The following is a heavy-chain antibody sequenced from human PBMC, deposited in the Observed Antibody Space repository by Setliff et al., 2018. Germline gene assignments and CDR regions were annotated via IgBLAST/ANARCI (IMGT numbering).Heavy chain of an antibody. CDR1: GFTFSDAW. J-gene: IGHJ3*01. D-gene: IGHD4-17*01. Sequence: GGSLRLSCAATGFTFSDAWMSWVRQAPGKGLEWVGRITKKTDGGTIDYAAPVRGRFTISRDDSKNTLYLQMNSLKTEDTAVYYCSTRKDYVVPWGQGTMVTVS. CDR2: ITKKTDGGTI. V-gene: IGHV3-15*01. CDR3: STRKDYVVP.